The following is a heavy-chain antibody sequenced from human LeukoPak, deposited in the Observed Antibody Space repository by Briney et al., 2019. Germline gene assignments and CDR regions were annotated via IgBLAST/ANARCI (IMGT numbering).Heavy chain of an antibody. J-gene: IGHJ6*02. CDR1: GDSVSRNSTA. Sequence: SQTLSLTCAIAGDSVSRNSTAWNWIRQSPSRGLEWLGRTYYRSKWYNDYAVSVKSRINMNPDTSKNQFSLQLNSVTPADTAVYYCVRGYGLDVWGQGTTVTVTS. V-gene: IGHV6-1*01. CDR2: TYYRSKWYN. CDR3: VRGYGLDV.